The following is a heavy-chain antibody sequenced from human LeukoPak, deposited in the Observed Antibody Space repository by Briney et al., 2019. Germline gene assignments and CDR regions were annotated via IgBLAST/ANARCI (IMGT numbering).Heavy chain of an antibody. Sequence: GGSLRLPCAASGYTFSTYAMSWVRQAPGKGLEWVSAICGSDGSRYYADSVKGRFTISRDNSKNTLYLQMNSQRGEDTAVYYCAKGGSPSCYSSSGYWGQGTLVTVSS. V-gene: IGHV3-23*01. D-gene: IGHD2-2*01. CDR1: GYTFSTYA. J-gene: IGHJ4*02. CDR3: AKGGSPSCYSSSGY. CDR2: ICGSDGSR.